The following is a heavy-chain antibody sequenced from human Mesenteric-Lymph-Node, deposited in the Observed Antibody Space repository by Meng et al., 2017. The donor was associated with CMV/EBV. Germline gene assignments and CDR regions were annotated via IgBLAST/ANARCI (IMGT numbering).Heavy chain of an antibody. CDR2: IHHSGST. Sequence: SQTLSLTCAVFGGSFSGYYWSWVRQPPGKGLEWIGEIHHSGSTNYNPSLKSRVTISVDTSKNQFSLKLSSVTAADTAVYYCARGAGQQRGVWFDPWGQGTLVTVSS. D-gene: IGHD6-13*01. CDR3: ARGAGQQRGVWFDP. CDR1: GGSFSGYY. J-gene: IGHJ5*02. V-gene: IGHV4-34*01.